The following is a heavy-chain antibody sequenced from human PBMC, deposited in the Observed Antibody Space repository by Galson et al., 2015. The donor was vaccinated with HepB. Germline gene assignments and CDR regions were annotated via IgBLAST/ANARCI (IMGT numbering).Heavy chain of an antibody. D-gene: IGHD4-11*01. Sequence: SLRLSCAASGFSFNRYAMHWVRQAPGKGLEWVAFVSYDENTKYYADSVKGRFTISRDKSKSTLYLRMDSLRVEDTALYYCAKLPAKGYDNSDVYYTGMRTDVWGQGTTVIVS. CDR1: GFSFNRYA. J-gene: IGHJ6*02. CDR2: VSYDENTK. V-gene: IGHV3-30*18. CDR3: AKLPAKGYDNSDVYYTGMRTDV.